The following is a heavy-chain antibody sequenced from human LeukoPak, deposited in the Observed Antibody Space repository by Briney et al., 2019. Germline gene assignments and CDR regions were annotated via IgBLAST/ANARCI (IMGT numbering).Heavy chain of an antibody. J-gene: IGHJ5*02. Sequence: GGSLRLSCAASGFTFSSYGMHWVRQAPGKGLEWVAVISYDGSNKYYADSVKGRFTISRDNSKNTLYLQMNSLRAEDTAVYYRARDSSSWENWFDPWGQGTLVTVSS. CDR1: GFTFSSYG. D-gene: IGHD6-13*01. CDR2: ISYDGSNK. CDR3: ARDSSSWENWFDP. V-gene: IGHV3-30*03.